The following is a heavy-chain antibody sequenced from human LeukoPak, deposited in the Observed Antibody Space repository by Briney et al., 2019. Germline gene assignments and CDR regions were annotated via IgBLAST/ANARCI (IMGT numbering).Heavy chain of an antibody. CDR3: AKDRYSSGWYSLFDY. CDR1: GFTFGDYA. CDR2: ISGDGGST. Sequence: GGSLRLSCAASGFTFGDYAMHWVRQAPGKGLEWVSLISGDGGSTYYADSVKGRFTISRDNSKNSLYLQMNSLRTEDTALYYCAKDRYSSGWYSLFDYWGQGTLVTVSS. V-gene: IGHV3-43*02. D-gene: IGHD6-19*01. J-gene: IGHJ4*02.